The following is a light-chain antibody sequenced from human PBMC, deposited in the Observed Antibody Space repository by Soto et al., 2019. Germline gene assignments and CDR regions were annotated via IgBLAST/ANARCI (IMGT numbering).Light chain of an antibody. CDR3: QQYGRSPLT. Sequence: EIVLTQSPGTLSCSPGDRATLSCRASQSVSSDYLAWYQQKPGQTPKVLIYRASSRATGIPDRFSGSGSGKDFTLTISRLEPEDFAVHYCQQYGRSPLTSGGGSKVDIX. CDR1: QSVSSDY. J-gene: IGKJ4*01. CDR2: RAS. V-gene: IGKV3-20*01.